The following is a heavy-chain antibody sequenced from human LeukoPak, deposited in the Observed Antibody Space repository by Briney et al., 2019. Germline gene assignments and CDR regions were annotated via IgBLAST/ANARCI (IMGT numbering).Heavy chain of an antibody. CDR2: IYSGGSA. Sequence: GGSLRLSCVASGFTVSSNYMNWVRQAPGKGLEWVSAIYSGGSADYADSVKGRFTISGDNSKNTVYLQMNSLRAEDTAVYYCARVNSGYYGMDVWGQGTTVTVSS. CDR1: GFTVSSNY. D-gene: IGHD4-23*01. J-gene: IGHJ6*02. V-gene: IGHV3-66*01. CDR3: ARVNSGYYGMDV.